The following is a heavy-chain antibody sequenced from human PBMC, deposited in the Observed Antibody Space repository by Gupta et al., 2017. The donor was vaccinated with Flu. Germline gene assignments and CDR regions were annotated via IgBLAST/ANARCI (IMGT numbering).Heavy chain of an antibody. CDR3: ARVLPYIVVGPDAMGWFDP. D-gene: IGHD2-2*01. V-gene: IGHV4-34*01. CDR2: INHSGST. Sequence: SWIRQPPGKGLEWIGEINHSGSTNYNPSLKRRVTMSVDTSKNQFALKLSSVTAADTAVYYCARVLPYIVVGPDAMGWFDPWGQGTLVTVYS. J-gene: IGHJ5*02.